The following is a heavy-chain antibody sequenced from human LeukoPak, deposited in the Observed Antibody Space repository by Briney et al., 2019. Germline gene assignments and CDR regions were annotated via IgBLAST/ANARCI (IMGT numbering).Heavy chain of an antibody. CDR3: ARYGSGSVNGQYFDY. CDR1: GYSFTGYW. D-gene: IGHD3-10*01. Sequence: HGESLKISCKGSGYSFTGYWIGWVRQMPGKGLEWMGIIYPGDSDTRYSPSFQGQVTISADKSISTAYLQWSSLKASDTAMYYCARYGSGSVNGQYFDYWGQGTLVTVSS. V-gene: IGHV5-51*01. CDR2: IYPGDSDT. J-gene: IGHJ4*02.